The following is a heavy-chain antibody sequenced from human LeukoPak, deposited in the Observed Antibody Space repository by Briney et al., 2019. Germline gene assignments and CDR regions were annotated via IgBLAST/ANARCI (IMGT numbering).Heavy chain of an antibody. CDR1: GFTFRSFG. J-gene: IGHJ5*02. Sequence: GGSLRLSCAASGFTFRSFGMHWVRQAPGKGLEWVSFIRSDGRATDYADSVKGRLTISRDNSRNTLYVQMNSLRAEDTAVYYCAKIDSSSLGPQGSWGQGTLVTVSS. CDR2: IRSDGRAT. CDR3: AKIDSSSLGPQGS. D-gene: IGHD7-27*01. V-gene: IGHV3-30*02.